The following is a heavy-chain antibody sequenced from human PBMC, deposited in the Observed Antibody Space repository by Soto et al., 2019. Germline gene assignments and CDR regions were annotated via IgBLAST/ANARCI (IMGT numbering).Heavy chain of an antibody. CDR1: GYTFTSYA. J-gene: IGHJ3*02. D-gene: IGHD3-9*01. CDR3: ARPSGFYDILTGYKNDAFDI. V-gene: IGHV1-3*01. CDR2: INAGNGNT. Sequence: QVQLVQSGAEVKKPGASVKVSCKASGYTFTSYAMHWVRQAPGQRLEWMGWINAGNGNTKYSQKFQGRVTITRDTSASTAYMELSSLRSEDTAVYYCARPSGFYDILTGYKNDAFDIWGQGTMVTVSS.